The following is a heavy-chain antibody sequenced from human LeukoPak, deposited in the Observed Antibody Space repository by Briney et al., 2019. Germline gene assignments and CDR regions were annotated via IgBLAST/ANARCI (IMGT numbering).Heavy chain of an antibody. Sequence: ASVKVSCKASGYTFTSYYMHWVRQAPGQELEWMGLINPTGGSTGYAQKFQGRVTMTRDMSTSTDYMELSSLRSEDTAIYYCARDNSVGDNAWWFDPLGQGTLVSVSS. CDR1: GYTFTSYY. CDR3: ARDNSVGDNAWWFDP. CDR2: INPTGGST. D-gene: IGHD1-26*01. V-gene: IGHV1-46*01. J-gene: IGHJ5*02.